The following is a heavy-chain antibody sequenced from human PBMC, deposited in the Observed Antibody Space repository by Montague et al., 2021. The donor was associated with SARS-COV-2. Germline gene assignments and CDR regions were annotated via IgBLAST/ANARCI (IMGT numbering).Heavy chain of an antibody. CDR2: IWTSGST. V-gene: IGHV4-4*07. CDR1: GDSISSYL. J-gene: IGHJ6*02. Sequence: SETLSLTCTVSGDSISSYLWNWVRQPAGKGLEWIRRIWTSGSTNYNPSLKSRVTVSVDTSKNQFSLSLTSVTAADTAVYYCEGWHVRPEDGMDVWGQGTTVTVSS. CDR3: EGWHVRPEDGMDV.